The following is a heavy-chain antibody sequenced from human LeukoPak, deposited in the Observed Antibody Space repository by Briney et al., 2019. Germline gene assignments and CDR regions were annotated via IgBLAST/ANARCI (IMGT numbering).Heavy chain of an antibody. CDR2: IYTSKSM. V-gene: IGHV4-61*09. CDR1: DGSISSGFYD. Sequence: SETLSLTCTVSDGSISSGFYDWYWIRQPAGKGLEWIGHIYTSKSMNYNPSLKSRVTISVDTSKNQVSLKLTSVTAADTAVYYCTKGRGIWGQGTLVTVSS. J-gene: IGHJ4*02. CDR3: TKGRGI. D-gene: IGHD3-10*01.